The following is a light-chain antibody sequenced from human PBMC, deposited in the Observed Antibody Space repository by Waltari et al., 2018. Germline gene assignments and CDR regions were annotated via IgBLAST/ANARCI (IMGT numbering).Light chain of an antibody. V-gene: IGLV3-1*01. CDR3: QAWDRTTAV. CDR2: QDD. Sequence: SYELSQPPSESVSPGPTAVISCSGEELGNQFVWWYQQKPGQSPVLGLYQDDKRPSGIPERVFGSNAGTRATLIIVGTQPMDEADYYCQAWDRTTAVFGGGTKLTVL. J-gene: IGLJ2*01. CDR1: ELGNQF.